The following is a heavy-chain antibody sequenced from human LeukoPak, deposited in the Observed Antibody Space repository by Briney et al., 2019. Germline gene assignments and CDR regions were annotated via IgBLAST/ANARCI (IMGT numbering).Heavy chain of an antibody. CDR3: ARDNYVLGAFDI. CDR1: GFTVSSNY. J-gene: IGHJ3*02. V-gene: IGHV3-66*01. Sequence: GGSLRLSCAASGFTVSSNYMSWVRQAPGKGLEWVSVIYTRASTYSAHSVKGIFTISSDNSKNTVYLQMNSLRAEDTAVYYCARDNYVLGAFDIWGQGTMVTVSS. D-gene: IGHD4-11*01. CDR2: IYTRAST.